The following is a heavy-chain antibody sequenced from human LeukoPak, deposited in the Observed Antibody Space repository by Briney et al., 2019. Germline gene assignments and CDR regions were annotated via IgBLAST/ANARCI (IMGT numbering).Heavy chain of an antibody. CDR3: AKGGLVHRFDP. Sequence: GGSLRLSCAASGFTFSSYAMHWVRQAPGKGLEGVAVISYDGSNKYYADSVKGRFTISRDNSKNTLYLQMNSLRADDTAVYYCAKGGLVHRFDPWGQGTLVTVSS. CDR1: GFTFSSYA. V-gene: IGHV3-30*04. J-gene: IGHJ5*02. CDR2: ISYDGSNK.